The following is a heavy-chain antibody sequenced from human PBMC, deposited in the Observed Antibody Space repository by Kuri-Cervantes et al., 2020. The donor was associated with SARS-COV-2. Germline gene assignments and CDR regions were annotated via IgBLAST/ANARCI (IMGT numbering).Heavy chain of an antibody. CDR1: GGSFSGYY. D-gene: IGHD3-3*01. CDR3: ARRPWGITIFGVVTSDGFDI. CDR2: INHSGST. Sequence: LRLSCAVYGGSFSGYYWSWIRQPPGKGLEWIGEINHSGSTYYNPSLKSRVTISVDTSKNQFSLKLSSVTAADTAVYYCARRPWGITIFGVVTSDGFDIWGQGTMVTVSS. J-gene: IGHJ3*02. V-gene: IGHV4-34*09.